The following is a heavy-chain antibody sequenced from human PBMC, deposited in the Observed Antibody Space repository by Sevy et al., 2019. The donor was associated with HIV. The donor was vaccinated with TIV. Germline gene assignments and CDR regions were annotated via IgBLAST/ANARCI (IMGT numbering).Heavy chain of an antibody. CDR3: ATSRSGYFDSSGYYIY. Sequence: GESLKISCEGSGYSFTSHWIGWVRHMPGKGLEWMGIIYPDDSETRYWPSFQGQVTFSADKSISTAYLQWSSLKASDTAMYYCATSRSGYFDSSGYYIYWGQGTMVTVSS. CDR1: GYSFTSHW. D-gene: IGHD3-22*01. V-gene: IGHV5-51*01. J-gene: IGHJ4*02. CDR2: IYPDDSET.